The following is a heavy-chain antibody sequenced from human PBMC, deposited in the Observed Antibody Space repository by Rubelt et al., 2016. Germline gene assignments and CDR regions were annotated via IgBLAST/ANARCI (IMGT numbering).Heavy chain of an antibody. J-gene: IGHJ4*02. D-gene: IGHD3-10*01. CDR2: ISAYNGNK. CDR3: ARDPLPVRGVIMTPTH. Sequence: QVQLVQSGAEVKKPGASVKVSCKASGYTFTSYGISWVRQAPGQGLEWMGGISAYNGNKNYAQKLQGRVTMTTDTSTSTAYMELRSRRSDDTAVYYCARDPLPVRGVIMTPTHWGQGTLVTVSS. CDR1: GYTFTSYG. V-gene: IGHV1-18*01.